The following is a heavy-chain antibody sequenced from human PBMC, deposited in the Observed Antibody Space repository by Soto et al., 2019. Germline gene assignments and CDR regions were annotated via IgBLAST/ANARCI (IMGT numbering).Heavy chain of an antibody. V-gene: IGHV1-46*03. CDR2: ISPSGGST. Sequence: ASVKVSCKASGYTFTSYGISWVRQAPGQGLEWMGIISPSGGSTSYAQKFQGRVTMTRDTSTSTVYMELSSLRPEDTAVYYCAREAGDILTGYHSNYYYGMDVWGQGTTVTVSS. CDR3: AREAGDILTGYHSNYYYGMDV. D-gene: IGHD3-9*01. J-gene: IGHJ6*02. CDR1: GYTFTSYG.